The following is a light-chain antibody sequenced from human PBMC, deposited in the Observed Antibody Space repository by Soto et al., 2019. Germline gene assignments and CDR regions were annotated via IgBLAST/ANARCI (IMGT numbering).Light chain of an antibody. V-gene: IGKV3-20*01. CDR2: GAS. CDR3: QQFSSYPLT. J-gene: IGKJ4*01. Sequence: DIVLTQSPDTLSLSPGNRATLSCRASQSVSSSYLAWYQQKPGQAPRLLIYGASSRATGIPDRFSGSGSGTDFTLTISRLEPEDFAVYYCQQFSSYPLTFGGGTKVDIK. CDR1: QSVSSSY.